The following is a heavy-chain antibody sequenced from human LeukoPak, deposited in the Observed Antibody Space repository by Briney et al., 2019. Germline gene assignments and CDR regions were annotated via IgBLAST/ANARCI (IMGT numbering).Heavy chain of an antibody. J-gene: IGHJ4*02. V-gene: IGHV3-30*02. CDR3: ARDSSGWYFFDY. Sequence: QPGGSLRLSCAASGFTFSSYGMHWVRQAPGKGLEWVAFIRYDGSNKYYADSVKGRFTISRDNSKNTLYLQMNSPRAEDTAVYYCARDSSGWYFFDYWGQGTLVTVSS. CDR2: IRYDGSNK. CDR1: GFTFSSYG. D-gene: IGHD6-19*01.